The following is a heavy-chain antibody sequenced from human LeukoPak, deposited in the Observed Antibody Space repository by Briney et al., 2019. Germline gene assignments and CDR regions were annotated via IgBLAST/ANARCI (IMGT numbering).Heavy chain of an antibody. J-gene: IGHJ3*01. CDR3: AKGRGTFGAIISDAFDV. D-gene: IGHD3-3*01. CDR1: TLTLSSYV. Sequence: PGGSLRLSCAASTLTLSSYVMTWVRQAPGKGLEWVAIVSGSGGTTDYADSVKGRFTISRDNSNNMVYLQLKSLRVEDTAVYYCAKGRGTFGAIISDAFDVWGHGTMVIVSS. CDR2: VSGSGGTT. V-gene: IGHV3-23*01.